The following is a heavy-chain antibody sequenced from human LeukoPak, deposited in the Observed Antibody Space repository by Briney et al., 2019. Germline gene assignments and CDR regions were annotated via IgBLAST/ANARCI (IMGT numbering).Heavy chain of an antibody. CDR3: GRGEVGEFDH. V-gene: IGHV4-38-2*02. CDR1: GYSITRGYN. D-gene: IGHD1-26*01. J-gene: IGHJ4*02. Sequence: SETLSLTCTDSGYSITRGYNWGWVRQSPGKGLEWIASISHAGDTYYNPSLKSRVTISVDTSKNHFSLNLASVTAPDTAVYFCGRGEVGEFDHWGQGTLVTVSS. CDR2: ISHAGDT.